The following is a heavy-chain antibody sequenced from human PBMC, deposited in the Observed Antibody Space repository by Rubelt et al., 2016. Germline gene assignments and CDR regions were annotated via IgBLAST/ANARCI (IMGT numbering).Heavy chain of an antibody. V-gene: IGHV3-7*01. CDR3: ARRENIAAAGTLDY. Sequence: VDSVKGRFTISRDNAKNSLYLQMNSLRAEDTAVYYCARRENIAAAGTLDYWGLGTLVTVSS. J-gene: IGHJ4*01. D-gene: IGHD6-13*01.